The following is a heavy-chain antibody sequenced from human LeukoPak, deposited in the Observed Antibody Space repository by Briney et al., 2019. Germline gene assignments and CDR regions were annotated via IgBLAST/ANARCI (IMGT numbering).Heavy chain of an antibody. Sequence: SETLSLTCTVSGGSISSYYWSWVRQPAGKGLEWIGRIYSSGSTNYNSSLQSRLNMSLDPSMNQFSLKLSSVTAADTAVYYCARENIASRPLDSWGQGTLVTVSS. CDR1: GGSISSYY. V-gene: IGHV4-4*07. CDR3: ARENIASRPLDS. J-gene: IGHJ4*02. CDR2: IYSSGST. D-gene: IGHD6-6*01.